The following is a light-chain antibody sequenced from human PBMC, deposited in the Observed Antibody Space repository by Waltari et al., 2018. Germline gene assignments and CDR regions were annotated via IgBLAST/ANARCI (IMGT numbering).Light chain of an antibody. Sequence: DIQMTQSPSSLSASVGDRVTINCRASQDIRGYLNWYQQKPEKAPELLIYAASSLRSGVPSRFSGSGSVTDFTLTISSLQPEDFVTYYCQQSFTTPTWTFGQGTKVEIK. V-gene: IGKV1-39*01. CDR3: QQSFTTPTWT. J-gene: IGKJ1*01. CDR1: QDIRGY. CDR2: AAS.